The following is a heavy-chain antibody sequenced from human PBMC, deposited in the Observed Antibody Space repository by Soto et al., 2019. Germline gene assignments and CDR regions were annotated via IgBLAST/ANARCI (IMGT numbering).Heavy chain of an antibody. CDR1: GYTFTSYD. D-gene: IGHD1-1*01. Sequence: QVQLVQSGAEVKKPGASVKVSCKASGYTFTSYDINWVRQATGQGLEWMGWMNPNSCNTGYAQKFQGRVTMTRNTSISTAYMELSSLKTEETAVYYCARERPTRGIAVWGQGTTVTVSS. V-gene: IGHV1-8*01. CDR2: MNPNSCNT. CDR3: ARERPTRGIAV. J-gene: IGHJ6*02.